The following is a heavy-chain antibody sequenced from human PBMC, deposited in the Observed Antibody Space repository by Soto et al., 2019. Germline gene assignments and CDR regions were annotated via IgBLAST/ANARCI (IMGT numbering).Heavy chain of an antibody. D-gene: IGHD1-26*01. CDR3: ARLRSGSYYPTDYSQH. CDR1: GGSISSSSYY. V-gene: IGHV4-39*01. J-gene: IGHJ1*01. CDR2: IYYSGST. Sequence: QLQLQESGPGLVKPSETLSLTCTVSGGSISSSSYYWGWIRQPPGKGLEWIGSIYYSGSTYYNPSLSGVVTISVDTSQNQFSLKLSSVPAADTAVYYCARLRSGSYYPTDYSQHWGQGTLVTVSS.